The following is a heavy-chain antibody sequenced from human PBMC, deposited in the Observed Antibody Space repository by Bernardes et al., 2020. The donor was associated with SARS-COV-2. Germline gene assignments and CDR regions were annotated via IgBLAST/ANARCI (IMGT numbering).Heavy chain of an antibody. Sequence: SEPLSLTCTVFGGSISSVRYYWSWLLQPAGKGLEWIGRIYTSGSTNYNPSLKSRVTISVDTSKNQFSLKLSSVTAADTAVYYCARGPEQAYYFDYWGQGTLVTVSS. CDR2: IYTSGST. CDR1: GGSISSVRYY. D-gene: IGHD1-26*01. V-gene: IGHV4-61*02. J-gene: IGHJ4*02. CDR3: ARGPEQAYYFDY.